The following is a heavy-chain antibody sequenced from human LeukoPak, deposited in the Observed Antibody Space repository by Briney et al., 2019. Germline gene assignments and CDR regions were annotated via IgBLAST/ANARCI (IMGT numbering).Heavy chain of an antibody. CDR3: ARADGRSLPFDY. Sequence: SETLSLTCTVSGGSISSYYWSWIRQPPGKGLEWIGYIYYSGSTNYNPSLKSRVTISVDTSKNQFSLKLSSVTAADTAVYYCARADGRSLPFDYWGQGTLVTVSS. J-gene: IGHJ4*02. D-gene: IGHD2-8*01. CDR2: IYYSGST. V-gene: IGHV4-59*01. CDR1: GGSISSYY.